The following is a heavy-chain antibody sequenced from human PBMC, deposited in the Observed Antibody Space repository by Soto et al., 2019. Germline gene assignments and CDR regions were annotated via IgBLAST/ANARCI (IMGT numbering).Heavy chain of an antibody. Sequence: ASVKVSCKASGYTFTSYGISWVRQAPGQGLEWMGWISAYNGNTNYAQKLQGRVTMTTDTSTSTAYMELRSLRSDDTAVYYCARGGHYDYVWGSYRSAHFDYWGQGTLVTVSS. V-gene: IGHV1-18*01. CDR3: ARGGHYDYVWGSYRSAHFDY. J-gene: IGHJ4*02. CDR1: GYTFTSYG. CDR2: ISAYNGNT. D-gene: IGHD3-16*02.